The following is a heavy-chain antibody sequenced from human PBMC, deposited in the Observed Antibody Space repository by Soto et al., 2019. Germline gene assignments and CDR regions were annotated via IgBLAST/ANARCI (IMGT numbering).Heavy chain of an antibody. CDR3: AKEVGYSSGWSEFDY. J-gene: IGHJ4*02. Sequence: EVQLLESGGGLVQPGGSLRLSCAASGFTFSSYAMSWVRQAPGKGLEWVSAISGSGVSTYYADSVKGRFTISRDNSKNTLYLQMNSLRADDSAVYYCAKEVGYSSGWSEFDYWGQGTLVTVSS. CDR1: GFTFSSYA. D-gene: IGHD6-19*01. V-gene: IGHV3-23*01. CDR2: ISGSGVST.